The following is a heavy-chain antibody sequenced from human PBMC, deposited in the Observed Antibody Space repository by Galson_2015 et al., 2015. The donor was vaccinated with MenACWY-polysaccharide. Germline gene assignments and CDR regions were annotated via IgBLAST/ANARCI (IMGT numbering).Heavy chain of an antibody. CDR3: ARKATSHPFDY. V-gene: IGHV3-48*03. D-gene: IGHD1-1*01. J-gene: IGHJ4*02. CDR1: GFTFSSYE. CDR2: ISGGNTI. Sequence: SLRLSCAASGFTFSSYEMNWVRQAPGKGLEWVSYISGGNTIYYADTVKGRFTISRDKAKNSLYLQMNSLRAEDTAIYYCARKATSHPFDYCGQGTLVTVSS.